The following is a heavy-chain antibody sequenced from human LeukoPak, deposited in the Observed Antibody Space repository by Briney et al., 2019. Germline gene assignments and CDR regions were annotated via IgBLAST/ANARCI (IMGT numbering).Heavy chain of an antibody. D-gene: IGHD3-16*01. Sequence: SETLSLTCTVSGGSISSYYWSWIRQPPGKGLEWIGYIYYSGSTNYNPSLKSRVTISVDTSKNQFSLKLSSVTAADTAVYYCARQAQGLRLGEYDYWGQGTLVTVSS. V-gene: IGHV4-59*01. CDR3: ARQAQGLRLGEYDY. CDR2: IYYSGST. J-gene: IGHJ4*02. CDR1: GGSISSYY.